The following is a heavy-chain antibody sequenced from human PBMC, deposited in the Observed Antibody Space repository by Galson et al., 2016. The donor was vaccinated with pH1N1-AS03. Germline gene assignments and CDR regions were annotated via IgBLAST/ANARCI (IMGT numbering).Heavy chain of an antibody. CDR3: AKYIWGFAGMDV. CDR1: GLSIGGTA. CDR2: CGSDYST. D-gene: IGHD7-27*01. J-gene: IGHJ6*02. V-gene: IGHV3-23*05. Sequence: SLRLSCAVSGLSIGGTAMNWVRQAPGKGLEWVSGCGSDYSTHYAPSVDGRFTMSRDNSKNTVYLQMKSLRVEDTALYYCAKYIWGFAGMDVWGQGTTVTVSS.